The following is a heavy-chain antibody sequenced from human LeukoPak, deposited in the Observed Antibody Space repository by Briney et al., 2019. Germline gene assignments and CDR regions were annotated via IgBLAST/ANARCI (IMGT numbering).Heavy chain of an antibody. D-gene: IGHD7-27*01. CDR1: EFTFSNYA. Sequence: GGSLRLSCAASEFTFSNYAMSWVRQAPGKGLEWVSAITSGGNTYYADSVKGRFTISRDNSKNTLYLQMNSLRADDTAVYYCAQTGDSRGLVWYWGQGTLVTVSS. V-gene: IGHV3-23*01. J-gene: IGHJ4*02. CDR3: AQTGDSRGLVWY. CDR2: ITSGGNT.